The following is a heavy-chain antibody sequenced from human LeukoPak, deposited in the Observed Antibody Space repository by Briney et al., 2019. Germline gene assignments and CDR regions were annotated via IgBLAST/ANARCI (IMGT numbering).Heavy chain of an antibody. J-gene: IGHJ6*02. CDR1: GFTFSSYA. CDR2: ISSNGGST. CDR3: ARALGSYYYDSSGYYPPTYYGMDV. V-gene: IGHV3-64*01. D-gene: IGHD3-22*01. Sequence: GGSLRLSCAASGFTFSSYAMHWVRQAPGKGLEYVSAISSNGGSTYYANSVKGRFTISRDNSKNTLYLQMGSLRAEDMAVYYCARALGSYYYDSSGYYPPTYYGMDVWGQGTTVTVSS.